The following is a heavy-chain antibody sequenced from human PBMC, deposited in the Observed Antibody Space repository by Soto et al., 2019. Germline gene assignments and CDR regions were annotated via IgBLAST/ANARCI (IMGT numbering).Heavy chain of an antibody. J-gene: IGHJ6*02. V-gene: IGHV5-51*01. D-gene: IGHD3-10*01. CDR1: GYSFTSYW. CDR2: IYPGDSDT. Sequence: GESLKISCKGSGYSFTSYWIGWVRQMPGKGLEWMGIIYPGDSDTRYSPSFQGQVTISADKSISTAYLQWSSLKASDTAMYYCARGNIMVRGVTAGDYGMDVWGQGTTVTVSS. CDR3: ARGNIMVRGVTAGDYGMDV.